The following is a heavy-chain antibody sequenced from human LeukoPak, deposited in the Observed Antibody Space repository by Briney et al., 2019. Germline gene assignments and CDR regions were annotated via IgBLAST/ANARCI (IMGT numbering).Heavy chain of an antibody. J-gene: IGHJ3*02. CDR1: GGSISSSSYY. D-gene: IGHD6-13*01. CDR2: IYYSGST. CDR3: ARDTIAAAGDAFDI. V-gene: IGHV4-39*07. Sequence: TSETLSLTCTVTGGSISSSSYYWGWIRQPPGKGLEWIGSIYYSGSTYYNPSLKSRVTISVDTSKNQFSLKLSSVTAADTAVYYCARDTIAAAGDAFDIWGQGTMVTVSS.